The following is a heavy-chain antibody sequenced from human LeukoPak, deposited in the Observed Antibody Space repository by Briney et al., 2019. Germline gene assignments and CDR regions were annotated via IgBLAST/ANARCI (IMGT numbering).Heavy chain of an antibody. Sequence: RASVKVSCKASGYTFTAYYIHCVPQAPGQGLEWMGWINPDSGVTNYAQKFQGRVTMTRATSITTAYMELSRLRSEDTAIYYCARAYCSGGDCYSKSNFDSWGQGTLVTVSS. V-gene: IGHV1-2*02. CDR2: INPDSGVT. CDR1: GYTFTAYY. CDR3: ARAYCSGGDCYSKSNFDS. D-gene: IGHD2-15*01. J-gene: IGHJ4*02.